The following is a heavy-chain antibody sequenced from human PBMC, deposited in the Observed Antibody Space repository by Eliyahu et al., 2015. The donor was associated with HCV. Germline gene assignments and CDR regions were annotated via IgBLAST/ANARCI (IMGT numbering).Heavy chain of an antibody. Sequence: QVQLQESGPGLVXPSQXLSLXCPXSGXSISSGGDSWTWIRQRPGKGPEWIGYIYSSGSTYYNPSLNSRVTVSRDTSKNQFSLKLSSVTAAXTAVYYCAREMSSYYFFDYWGQGTLVTVSS. V-gene: IGHV4-31*03. D-gene: IGHD2-15*01. CDR1: GXSISSGGDS. CDR2: IYSSGST. J-gene: IGHJ4*02. CDR3: AREMSSYYFFDY.